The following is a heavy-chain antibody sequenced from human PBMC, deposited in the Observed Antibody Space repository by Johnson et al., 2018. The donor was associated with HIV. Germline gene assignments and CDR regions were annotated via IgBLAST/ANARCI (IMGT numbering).Heavy chain of an antibody. J-gene: IGHJ3*02. CDR3: AKDMFRWELLDGATFAI. CDR1: GFTFSSYA. CDR2: ISGSGGYT. V-gene: IGHV3-23*04. D-gene: IGHD2-15*01. Sequence: VQLVESGGGVVQPGRSLRLSCAASGFTFSSYAMSWVRQAPGKGLEWVAAISGSGGYTYYADSVKGRVTISRDRSKNTLYLQMNSLRAEDTALSYCAKDMFRWELLDGATFAIWGKGTMVTVS.